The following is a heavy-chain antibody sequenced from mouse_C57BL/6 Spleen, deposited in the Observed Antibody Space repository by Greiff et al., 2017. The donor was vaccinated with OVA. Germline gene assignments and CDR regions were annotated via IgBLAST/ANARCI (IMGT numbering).Heavy chain of an antibody. J-gene: IGHJ4*01. CDR1: GFNIKDDY. D-gene: IGHD4-1*01. CDR2: IDPENGDT. Sequence: VQLQQSGAELVRPGASVKLSCTASGFNIKDDYMHWVKQRPEQGLEWIGWIDPENGDTEYASKFQGKATITADTSSNTAYLQLSSLTSEDTAVYYCTTPLTGTRAMDYWGQGTSVTVSS. CDR3: TTPLTGTRAMDY. V-gene: IGHV14-4*01.